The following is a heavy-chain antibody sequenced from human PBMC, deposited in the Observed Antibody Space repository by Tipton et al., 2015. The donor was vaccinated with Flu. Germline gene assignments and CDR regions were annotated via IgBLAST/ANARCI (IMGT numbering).Heavy chain of an antibody. CDR3: ARLPRHYGDYPLDY. V-gene: IGHV4-4*07. CDR2: IFATGTA. CDR1: GEALGTHY. J-gene: IGHJ4*01. D-gene: IGHD4-17*01. Sequence: GEALGTHYWTWFRQPAGERLEWIGRIFATGTAIYYPSLRSRVTMSVDTSKNQFSLNLTSVTAADTAVYYCARLPRHYGDYPLDYWGPGIMVTVSS.